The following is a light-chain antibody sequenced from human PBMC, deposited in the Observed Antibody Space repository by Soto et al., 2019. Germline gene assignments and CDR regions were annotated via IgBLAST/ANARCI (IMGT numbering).Light chain of an antibody. CDR3: QQRSYWPIT. V-gene: IGKV3-11*01. CDR2: DAS. J-gene: IGKJ5*01. CDR1: QSVSSY. Sequence: VLTQSPASLSFSPWERATLSCRSIQSVSSYLALYQHKPGQAPRLLIYDASKRATGLPARFIGSGSGTDFTLTIISLEPEDFAVYYCQQRSYWPITFGQGTRLEIK.